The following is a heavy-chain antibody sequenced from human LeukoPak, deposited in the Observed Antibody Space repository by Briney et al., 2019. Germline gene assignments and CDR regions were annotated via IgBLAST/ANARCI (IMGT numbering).Heavy chain of an antibody. CDR3: AKGVYYNILTGFRIAKTPSFDY. CDR1: GFSFSSYG. J-gene: IGHJ4*02. D-gene: IGHD3-9*01. V-gene: IGHV3-30*02. CDR2: IRDDGRNT. Sequence: GRSLRLSCAGSGFSFSSYGMHWVRQAPGKGLEWMAFIRDDGRNTYYADSVKGRFTISRDNSKNTLYLQMNSLRAEDTAVYYCAKGVYYNILTGFRIAKTPSFDYWGQGNLVTVSS.